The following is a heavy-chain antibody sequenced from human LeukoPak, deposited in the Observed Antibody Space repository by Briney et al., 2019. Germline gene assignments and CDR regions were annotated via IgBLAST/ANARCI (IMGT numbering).Heavy chain of an antibody. CDR2: INPNSGGT. D-gene: IGHD3-22*01. CDR1: GYTLTDYY. V-gene: IGHV1-2*06. J-gene: IGHJ4*02. CDR3: ARVGYYESSGYYEY. Sequence: ASVRVSCKASGYTLTDYYMHWVRQAPGQGLEWMGRINPNSGGTNYAQKFQGRVTMTRDTSISTVYMELSRLRSDDTAVYYCARVGYYESSGYYEYWGQGTLVTVSS.